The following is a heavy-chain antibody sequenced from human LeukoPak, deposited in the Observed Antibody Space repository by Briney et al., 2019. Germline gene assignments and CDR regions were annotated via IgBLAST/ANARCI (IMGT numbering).Heavy chain of an antibody. J-gene: IGHJ5*02. CDR2: IYHSGST. CDR1: GGSISSSNW. D-gene: IGHD6-13*01. Sequence: SETLSLTCAVSGGSISSSNWWSWVRQPPGKGLEWIGEIYHSGSTNYNPSLKSRVTISVDTSKNQFSLKLSSVTAADTAVYYCARGRRRPPGYSSSWYGLFDPWGQGTLVTVSS. V-gene: IGHV4-4*02. CDR3: ARGRRRPPGYSSSWYGLFDP.